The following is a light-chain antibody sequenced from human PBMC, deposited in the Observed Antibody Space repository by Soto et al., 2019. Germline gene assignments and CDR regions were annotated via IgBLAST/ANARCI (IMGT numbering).Light chain of an antibody. Sequence: VLTQSPVPLSLSPGERATLSCRASQSFRGLLAWYQQKHGQAPRLLIYDAYNRATGIPPRFSGSGSGTDFTLTISSLEPEDSAVYYCQQRHMWPITFGQGTRLEIK. V-gene: IGKV3-11*01. J-gene: IGKJ5*01. CDR1: QSFRGL. CDR2: DAY. CDR3: QQRHMWPIT.